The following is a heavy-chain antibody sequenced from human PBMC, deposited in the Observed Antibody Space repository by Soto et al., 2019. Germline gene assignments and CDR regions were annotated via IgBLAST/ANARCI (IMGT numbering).Heavy chain of an antibody. D-gene: IGHD3-3*01. CDR3: ASGGLYYDFWSGYKDV. V-gene: IGHV4-34*01. J-gene: IGHJ6*02. Sequence: SETLSLTCAVYGGSFSGYYWSWIRQPPGKWLEWIGEINHSGSTNYNPSLKSRVTISVDTSKNQFSLKLSSVTAADTAVYYCASGGLYYDFWSGYKDVWGQGTTVTVSS. CDR2: INHSGST. CDR1: GGSFSGYY.